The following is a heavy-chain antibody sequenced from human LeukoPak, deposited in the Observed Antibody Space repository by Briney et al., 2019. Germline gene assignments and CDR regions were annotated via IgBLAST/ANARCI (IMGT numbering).Heavy chain of an antibody. D-gene: IGHD1-26*01. CDR2: IYTSGNT. CDR1: GISISTYY. CDR3: AGGPSGTAYD. Sequence: PSQTLSLTCAVSGISISTYYWSWIRQPAGKGLEWIGRIYTSGNTNYKPSLKSRLTISVDKSKNHLSLKLSSLTAADTAFYYCAGGPSGTAYDWGHVILVTVSS. J-gene: IGHJ4*03. V-gene: IGHV4-4*07.